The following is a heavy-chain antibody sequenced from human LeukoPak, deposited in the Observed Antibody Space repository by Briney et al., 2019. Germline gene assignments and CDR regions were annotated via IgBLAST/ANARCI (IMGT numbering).Heavy chain of an antibody. CDR2: INNDGSII. D-gene: IGHD6-13*01. Sequence: GGSLRLSCAASGFIFSRYWMHWVRQAPGKELVWVSRINNDGSIINTADSVKGRFTISRDNAKDMLYLQMDSLRVEDTAIYYCAREATAAAYFDYWGQGTLVTVSS. J-gene: IGHJ4*02. CDR1: GFIFSRYW. V-gene: IGHV3-74*01. CDR3: AREATAAAYFDY.